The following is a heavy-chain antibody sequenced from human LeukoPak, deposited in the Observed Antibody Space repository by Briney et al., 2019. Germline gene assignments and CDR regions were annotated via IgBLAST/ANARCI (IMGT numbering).Heavy chain of an antibody. Sequence: ASVKVSCKASGGTFSSYAISWVRQAPGQGLEWMGGIIPIFGTANYAQKFQGRVTITADESTSTAYMELNSLRAEDTAVYYCASAPLGSTRPWGQGTLVTVSS. CDR2: IIPIFGTA. D-gene: IGHD1-26*01. CDR1: GGTFSSYA. CDR3: ASAPLGSTRP. J-gene: IGHJ5*02. V-gene: IGHV1-69*13.